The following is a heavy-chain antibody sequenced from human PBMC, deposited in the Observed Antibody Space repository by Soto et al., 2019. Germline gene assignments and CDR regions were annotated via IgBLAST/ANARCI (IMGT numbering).Heavy chain of an antibody. V-gene: IGHV4-39*01. CDR3: ARLYCGGDCYSPYGMDV. D-gene: IGHD2-21*02. CDR1: GGSISSSSYY. CDR2: IYYSGST. Sequence: SETLSLTCTVSGGSISSSSYYWGWIRQPPGKGLEWIGSIYYSGSTYYNPSLKSRVTISVDTSKNQFSLKLSSVTAADTAVYYCARLYCGGDCYSPYGMDVWGQWTTVT. J-gene: IGHJ6*02.